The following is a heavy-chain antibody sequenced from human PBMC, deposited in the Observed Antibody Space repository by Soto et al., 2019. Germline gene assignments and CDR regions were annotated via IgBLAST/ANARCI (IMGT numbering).Heavy chain of an antibody. J-gene: IGHJ4*02. V-gene: IGHV4-59*01. CDR3: ARDGSDYGDYRFDY. CDR1: GGSISSYY. D-gene: IGHD4-17*01. CDR2: IYYSGST. Sequence: PSETLSLTCTVSGGSISSYYWSWIRQPPGKGLEWIGYIYYSGSTNYNPSLKSRVTISVDTSKNQFSLKLSSVTAADTAVYYCARDGSDYGDYRFDYWGQGTLVTV.